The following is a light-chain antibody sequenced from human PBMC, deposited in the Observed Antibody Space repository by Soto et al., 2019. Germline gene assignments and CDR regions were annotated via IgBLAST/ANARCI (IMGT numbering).Light chain of an antibody. CDR2: GAS. CDR1: QSVSSSY. CDR3: QQYGTSPYT. J-gene: IGKJ2*01. Sequence: EIVLTQSPGTLSLSPGERATPSCRASQSVSSSYLAWYQKKPGQAPRLLIYGASNRANGIPDRFSGSGSGTDFTLTISRLEPEDFAVYYCQQYGTSPYTFGQGTKVDIK. V-gene: IGKV3-20*01.